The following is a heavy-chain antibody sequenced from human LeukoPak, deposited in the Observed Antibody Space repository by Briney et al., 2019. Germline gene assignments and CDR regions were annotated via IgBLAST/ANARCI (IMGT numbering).Heavy chain of an antibody. Sequence: GGSLRLACAASGFSVSGNYMSWVRQAPGKGPEWVPGISVIGGSVYYADSVKGRFTISRDDSKNTLYLQMNGLRVEDTAVYYCAKDPSGDYVGGFDMRGPGTMVTVSS. CDR2: ISVIGGSV. CDR1: GFSVSGNY. V-gene: IGHV3-23*01. D-gene: IGHD4-17*01. CDR3: AKDPSGDYVGGFDM. J-gene: IGHJ3*02.